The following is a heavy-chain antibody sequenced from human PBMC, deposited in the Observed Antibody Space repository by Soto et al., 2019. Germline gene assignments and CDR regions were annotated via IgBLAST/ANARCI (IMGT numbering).Heavy chain of an antibody. J-gene: IGHJ6*02. CDR3: AIITIFPGMDV. V-gene: IGHV1-46*01. CDR2: INPSGGST. Sequence: APVKLSRKTSGYTFTGDYSDWVRQAPGQGLEWMGIINPSGGSTTYAQKFQGRVTMTRDTSTSTVYMELSSLRSEDTAVYYCAIITIFPGMDVWGQGTTVTVSS. CDR1: GYTFTGDY. D-gene: IGHD3-3*01.